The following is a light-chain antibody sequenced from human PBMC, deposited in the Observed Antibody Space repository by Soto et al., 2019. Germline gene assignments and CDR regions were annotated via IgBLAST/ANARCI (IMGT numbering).Light chain of an antibody. CDR3: SSFTTNRIYV. CDR1: SNDIGTYDY. J-gene: IGLJ1*01. CDR2: GVR. V-gene: IGLV2-14*01. Sequence: QSVLTQPTSVSGSPGQSITISCTGNSNDIGTYDYVSWYQQHPGKAPRLLIHGVRNRPSGISSRFSASKPGLTASLTISGLQAEDEADYYCSSFTTNRIYVFGHGTKVTVL.